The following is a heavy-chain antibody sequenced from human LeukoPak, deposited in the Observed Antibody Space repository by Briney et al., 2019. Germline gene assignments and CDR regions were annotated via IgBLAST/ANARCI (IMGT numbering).Heavy chain of an antibody. CDR3: ARVFGSSAPESDY. CDR1: GFTFRSYG. V-gene: IGHV3-33*01. J-gene: IGHJ4*02. Sequence: GGSLRLSCAASGFTFRSYGMHWVRQAPGKGLEWVAVIWYDGSNKYYADSVKGRFTISRDNSKNTLYLQMNSLRAEDTAVYYCARVFGSSAPESDYWGQGTLVTVSS. CDR2: IWYDGSNK. D-gene: IGHD3-3*01.